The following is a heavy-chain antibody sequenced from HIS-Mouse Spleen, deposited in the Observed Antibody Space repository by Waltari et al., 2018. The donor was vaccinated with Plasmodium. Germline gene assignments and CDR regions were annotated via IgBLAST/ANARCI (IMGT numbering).Heavy chain of an antibody. J-gene: IGHJ4*02. Sequence: QLQLQESGPGLVKPSESLSLPCTVSGGSISSSSYYWGWIRPPPGKGLEWIGSIYYSGSTYYNPSLKSRVTISVDTSKNQFSLKLSSVTAADTAVYYCARRGGSYYYFDYWGQGTLVTVSS. D-gene: IGHD1-26*01. CDR3: ARRGGSYYYFDY. CDR2: IYYSGST. V-gene: IGHV4-39*01. CDR1: GGSISSSSYY.